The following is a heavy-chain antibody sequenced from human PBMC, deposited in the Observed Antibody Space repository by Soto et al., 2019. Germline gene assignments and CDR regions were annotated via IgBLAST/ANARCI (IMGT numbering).Heavy chain of an antibody. V-gene: IGHV4-4*02. CDR2: IYHSGSG. J-gene: IGHJ6*02. CDR3: ARVSGIYYYGMDV. Sequence: PSETMSVTSAVADGSIRSNDWWSWVRQPPGQGLEWIGEIYHSGSGNYNPSLKSRVIISVDKSKNQFSLKLSSVTAADTAVYYCARVSGIYYYGMDVWGQGTTVTVSS. CDR1: DGSIRSNDW. D-gene: IGHD3-10*01.